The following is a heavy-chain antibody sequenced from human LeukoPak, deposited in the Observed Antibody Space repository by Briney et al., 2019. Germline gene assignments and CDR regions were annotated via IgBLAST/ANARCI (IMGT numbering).Heavy chain of an antibody. CDR3: ARDQEGFDY. CDR1: GYTFTSNY. V-gene: IGHV1-46*01. J-gene: IGHJ4*02. Sequence: ASVKVSCKASGYTFTSNYIHWVRQAPGQGLEWMGTIYPRDGSTSYAQKFQGRVTVTRDTSTSTVHMELSGLRSEDKAVYYCARDQEGFDYWGQGTLVTVSS. CDR2: IYPRDGST.